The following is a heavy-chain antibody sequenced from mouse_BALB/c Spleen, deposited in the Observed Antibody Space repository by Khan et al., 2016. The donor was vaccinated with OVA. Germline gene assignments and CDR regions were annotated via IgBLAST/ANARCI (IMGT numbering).Heavy chain of an antibody. J-gene: IGHJ4*01. D-gene: IGHD1-2*01. Sequence: EVQLVESGGGLVQPGGSLKLSCAASGFDFSRYWMSWVRQAPGKGLEWIGEINPDSSTINYTPSLKDKFIISRDNAKNTLYLQMSKVRSEDTALYYCARLDYGYYAMDYWGQGPSVTVSS. CDR1: GFDFSRYW. CDR3: ARLDYGYYAMDY. V-gene: IGHV4-1*02. CDR2: INPDSSTI.